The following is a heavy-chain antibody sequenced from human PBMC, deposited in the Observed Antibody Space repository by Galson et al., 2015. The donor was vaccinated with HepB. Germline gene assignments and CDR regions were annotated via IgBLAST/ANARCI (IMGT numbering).Heavy chain of an antibody. V-gene: IGHV3-30*04. CDR3: ARGVHILAVTSTLLFAPFNI. D-gene: IGHD2-21*02. Sequence: SLRLSCAASGRNFSNYAMNWVRQAPGKGLEWVALIISDVNKTYYADYVKGRITISRDNSRNTLYLHMSSVTTEDTAMYYCARGVHILAVTSTLLFAPFNIWGQGTLVTVSS. CDR2: IISDVNKT. CDR1: GRNFSNYA. J-gene: IGHJ3*02.